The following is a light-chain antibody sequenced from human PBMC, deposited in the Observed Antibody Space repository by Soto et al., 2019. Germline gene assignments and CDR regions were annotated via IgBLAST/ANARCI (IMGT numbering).Light chain of an antibody. Sequence: AIQLTQSPSSLSASVGDRVTITCRASQSISSWLAWYQQKPGKAPKLLIYDASNLESGVPSRFSGSGSGTDFTLTISSLQPEDSASYYCQQFNNYPVTFGQGTRLEIK. CDR1: QSISSW. V-gene: IGKV1D-13*01. CDR3: QQFNNYPVT. J-gene: IGKJ5*01. CDR2: DAS.